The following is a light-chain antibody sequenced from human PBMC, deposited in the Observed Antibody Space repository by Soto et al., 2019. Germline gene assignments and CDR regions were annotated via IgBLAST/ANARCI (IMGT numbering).Light chain of an antibody. J-gene: IGKJ2*01. CDR2: GAS. CDR1: QNINIY. Sequence: QLTQSPSSLSASVGDRVTVTCRASQNINIYLNWYQQKPGKAPTLLIYGASSLQSGVPSRFSGGGSRTDFTLTISSLQAEDFATYYCQQSYRSPYTFGQGTRLEI. V-gene: IGKV1-39*01. CDR3: QQSYRSPYT.